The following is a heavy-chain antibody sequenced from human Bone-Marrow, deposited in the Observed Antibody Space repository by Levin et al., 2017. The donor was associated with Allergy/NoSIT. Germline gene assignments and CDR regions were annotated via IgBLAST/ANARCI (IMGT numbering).Heavy chain of an antibody. J-gene: IGHJ4*02. CDR1: GFSFNLYN. D-gene: IGHD4-23*01. CDR2: IGSSISTI. CDR3: ATTVGSANVFDY. V-gene: IGHV3-48*01. Sequence: GESLKISCAASGFSFNLYNMNWVRQAPGKGLEWVSFIGSSISTIHYADSVKGLFTISRDNAKSSLFLQMNSLRVEDTAVYYCATTVGSANVFDYWGQGTLVTVSP.